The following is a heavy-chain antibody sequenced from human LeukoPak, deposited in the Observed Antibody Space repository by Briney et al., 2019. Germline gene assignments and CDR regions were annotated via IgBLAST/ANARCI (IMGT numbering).Heavy chain of an antibody. Sequence: GGSLRLSCAASGFTVSSNYMSWVRQAPGKGLEWVSVIYSGCSTYYADSVKGRFTISTDNSKNTLYLQMNSLRAEDTAIYYCARRAGEYSHPYDYWGQGTLVTVSS. V-gene: IGHV3-53*01. J-gene: IGHJ4*02. CDR2: IYSGCST. CDR3: ARRAGEYSHPYDY. D-gene: IGHD2-15*01. CDR1: GFTVSSNY.